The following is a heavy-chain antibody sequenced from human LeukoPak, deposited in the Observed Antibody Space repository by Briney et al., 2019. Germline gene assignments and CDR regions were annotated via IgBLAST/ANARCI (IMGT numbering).Heavy chain of an antibody. Sequence: GGSLRLSCAASGFTVSSNYMSWVRQAPGKGLEWVSSISSSSSYIYYADSVKGRFTISRDNAKNSLYLQMNSLRAEDTAVYYCARHDNTAMVIPWGQGTLVTVSS. V-gene: IGHV3-21*01. CDR1: GFTVSSNY. D-gene: IGHD5-18*01. J-gene: IGHJ5*02. CDR2: ISSSSSYI. CDR3: ARHDNTAMVIP.